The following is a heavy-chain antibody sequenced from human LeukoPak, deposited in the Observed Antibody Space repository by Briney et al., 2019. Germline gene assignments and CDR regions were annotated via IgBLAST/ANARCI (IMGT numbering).Heavy chain of an antibody. V-gene: IGHV3-23*01. J-gene: IGHJ4*02. CDR3: AKLIGYDNSGYLDY. Sequence: PGGSLRLSCAASGFTFSSYAMSWVRQAPGKGLEWVSAVSGSAGSTYYADSVKGRFTISRDNSKNTLYLQMNSLRAEDAAVYYCAKLIGYDNSGYLDYWGQGTLVTVSS. CDR1: GFTFSSYA. D-gene: IGHD3-22*01. CDR2: VSGSAGST.